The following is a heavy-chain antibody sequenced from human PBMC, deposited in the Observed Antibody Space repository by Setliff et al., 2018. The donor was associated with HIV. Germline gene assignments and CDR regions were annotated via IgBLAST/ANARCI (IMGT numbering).Heavy chain of an antibody. V-gene: IGHV4-61*09. J-gene: IGHJ5*02. Sequence: PSETLSLTCTVSGGSISSGSYYWSWIRQPAGKGLEWIGHIYSSGSTNYNPSLKSRVTISADTSKNQFSLNLSSVTAADTAVYFCARDIWAYGLMGSWGQGTLVTVSS. CDR2: IYSSGST. D-gene: IGHD4-17*01. CDR1: GGSISSGSYY. CDR3: ARDIWAYGLMGS.